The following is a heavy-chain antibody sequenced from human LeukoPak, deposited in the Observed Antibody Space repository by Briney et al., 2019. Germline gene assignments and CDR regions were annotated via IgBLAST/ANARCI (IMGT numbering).Heavy chain of an antibody. J-gene: IGHJ4*01. CDR3: AKGIYSSGWSYFDY. Sequence: PGGSLRLSCAASGFTFSNSAMSWVRQAPGKGLEWVSTLSGSGITTYYADSVKGRFTISRDNSKNTLYLQMNSLRAGDTAVHYCAKGIYSSGWSYFDYWGHGTLVTVSS. CDR1: GFTFSNSA. V-gene: IGHV3-23*01. CDR2: LSGSGITT. D-gene: IGHD6-19*01.